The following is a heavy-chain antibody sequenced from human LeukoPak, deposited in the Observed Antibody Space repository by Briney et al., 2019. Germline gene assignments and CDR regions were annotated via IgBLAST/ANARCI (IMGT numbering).Heavy chain of an antibody. V-gene: IGHV4-39*01. CDR3: ARHGYYDILTGYYPYNWFDP. Sequence: SETLSLTCTVSGGSISSSSYYWGWIRQPPGKGLEWIGSIYYSGSTYYNPSPKSRVTISVDTSKNQFSLKLSSVTAADTAVYYCARHGYYDILTGYYPYNWFDPWGQGTLVTVSS. CDR1: GGSISSSSYY. D-gene: IGHD3-9*01. J-gene: IGHJ5*02. CDR2: IYYSGST.